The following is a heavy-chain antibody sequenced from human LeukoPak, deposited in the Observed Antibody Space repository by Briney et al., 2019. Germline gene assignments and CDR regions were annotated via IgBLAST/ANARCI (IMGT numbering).Heavy chain of an antibody. V-gene: IGHV3-74*01. J-gene: IGHJ5*02. D-gene: IGHD3-22*01. CDR2: IDSDGINT. CDR1: GFTFSNYW. Sequence: GGSLRLSCAASGFTFSNYWMHWVRQAPGKGLVWVSRIDSDGINTSYADSVKGRFTISRDNAKNTLNLQMNSLRAEDTAVYYCARDLGQYYDTSDNWFDPWGQGTLVTVSS. CDR3: ARDLGQYYDTSDNWFDP.